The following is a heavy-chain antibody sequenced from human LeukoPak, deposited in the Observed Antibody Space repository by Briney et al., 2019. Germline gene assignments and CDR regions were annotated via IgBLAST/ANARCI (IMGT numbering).Heavy chain of an antibody. CDR1: GVSISSSNSY. D-gene: IGHD4-17*01. CDR3: AGLTTLRPAGFDP. CDR2: IYYSGST. J-gene: IGHJ5*02. Sequence: PSETLSLTCTVSGVSISSSNSYWGWIRQPPGKGLEWIGSIYYSGSTYYNPSLKSRVTISVDTSKNQFSLKLSSVTAADTAVYYCAGLTTLRPAGFDPWGQGTLVTVSS. V-gene: IGHV4-39*07.